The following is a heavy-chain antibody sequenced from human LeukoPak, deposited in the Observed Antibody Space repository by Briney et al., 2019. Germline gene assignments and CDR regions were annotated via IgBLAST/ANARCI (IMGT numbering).Heavy chain of an antibody. D-gene: IGHD3-10*01. CDR2: ISAYNGNT. CDR1: GYTFTSYG. CDR3: ARSNVLLWFGESHVGYFDY. J-gene: IGHJ4*02. V-gene: IGHV1-18*01. Sequence: ASVKVSCKASGYTFTSYGISWVRQAPGQGLEWMGWISAYNGNTNYAQKLQGRVTMTTDTSTSTAYMELRSLRSDDTAVYYCARSNVLLWFGESHVGYFDYWGQGTLVTVSS.